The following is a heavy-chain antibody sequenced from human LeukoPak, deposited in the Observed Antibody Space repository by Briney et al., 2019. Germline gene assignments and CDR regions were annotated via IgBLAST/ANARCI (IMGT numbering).Heavy chain of an antibody. J-gene: IGHJ4*02. V-gene: IGHV4-59*01. CDR3: AAGYGSGSYDY. D-gene: IGHD3-10*01. Sequence: SETLSLTCTVSGGSISSYYWSWIRQPPGKGLEWIGYIYYSGSTNYNPPLKSRVTISVDTSKNQFSLKLSSVTAADTAVYYCAAGYGSGSYDYWGQGTLVTVSS. CDR1: GGSISSYY. CDR2: IYYSGST.